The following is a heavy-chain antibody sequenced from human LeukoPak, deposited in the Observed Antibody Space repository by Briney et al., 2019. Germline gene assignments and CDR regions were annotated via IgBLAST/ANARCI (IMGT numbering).Heavy chain of an antibody. CDR1: GGSISSGNYY. CDR3: ARADYYGSSAYPY. V-gene: IGHV4-31*03. J-gene: IGHJ4*02. D-gene: IGHD3-22*01. CDR2: IYYSGTT. Sequence: PSETLSLTCTVSGGSISSGNYYWTWIRQHPGKGLEWIGYIYYSGTTFYNPSLKKRVTISIDTSKHQFSLKLTSVTAADTAVYYCARADYYGSSAYPYWGQGTLVTVSS.